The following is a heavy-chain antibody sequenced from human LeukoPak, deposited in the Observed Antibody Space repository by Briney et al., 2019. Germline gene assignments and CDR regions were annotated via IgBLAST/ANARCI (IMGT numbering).Heavy chain of an antibody. Sequence: SETLSLTCAVYGGSFSDYYWNWIRQPPGKGLEWIGEINHSGITKYNSSLKSRVTLSVDTSKNQFSLKVTSVTAADTAVYYCARGLSYYHYYMDVWGNGTTVTISS. J-gene: IGHJ6*03. CDR1: GGSFSDYY. D-gene: IGHD5/OR15-5a*01. V-gene: IGHV4-34*01. CDR3: ARGLSYYHYYMDV. CDR2: INHSGIT.